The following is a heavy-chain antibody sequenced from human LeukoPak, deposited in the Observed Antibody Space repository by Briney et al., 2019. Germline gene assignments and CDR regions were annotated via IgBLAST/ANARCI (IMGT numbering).Heavy chain of an antibody. CDR1: GYTFTSYG. V-gene: IGHV1-18*01. D-gene: IGHD3-22*01. Sequence: ASVKVSCKASGYTFTSYGISWVRQAPGQGLEWMGWISAYNGNTNYAQKLQGRVTMTTDTSTSTAYMELRSLRSDDTAVCYCARTDYYDPADAFGIWGQGTMVTVSS. J-gene: IGHJ3*02. CDR3: ARTDYYDPADAFGI. CDR2: ISAYNGNT.